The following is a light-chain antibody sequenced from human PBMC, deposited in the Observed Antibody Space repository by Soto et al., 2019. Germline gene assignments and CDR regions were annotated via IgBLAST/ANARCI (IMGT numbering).Light chain of an antibody. V-gene: IGKV3-15*01. J-gene: IGKJ4*01. CDR3: QQYYNWPVT. CDR2: GAS. Sequence: EIPMTQSPATLSVSPGETVTFSCRASRSVSNRLAWYQHKPGQAPRLLISGASNGATGIPPKFSGSGSGTEFTLTVDSLQSDDIAVYYCQQYYNWPVTLGGGTKVDIK. CDR1: RSVSNR.